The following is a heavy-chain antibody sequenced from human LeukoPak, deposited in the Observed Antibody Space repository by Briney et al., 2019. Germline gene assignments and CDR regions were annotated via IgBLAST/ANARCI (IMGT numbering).Heavy chain of an antibody. CDR3: ARHGPYDILTGYYNWFDP. CDR1: GGSISSYY. V-gene: IGHV4-59*08. CDR2: IYYSVST. D-gene: IGHD3-9*01. J-gene: IGHJ5*02. Sequence: SETLSLTCTVSGGSISSYYWSWIRQPPGKGLEWIGYIYYSVSTNYNPSLKSRVTISVDTSKNQFSLKLSSVTAADTAVYYCARHGPYDILTGYYNWFDPWGQGTLVTVSS.